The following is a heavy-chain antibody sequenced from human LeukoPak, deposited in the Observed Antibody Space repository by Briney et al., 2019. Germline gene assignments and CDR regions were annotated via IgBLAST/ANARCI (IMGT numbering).Heavy chain of an antibody. Sequence: SETLSLTCTVSGGSISSYYWSWIRQPAGKGLEWIGRIYTSGSTNYNPSLKSRVTMSVDTSKNQFSLKLSSVTAADTAVYYCARAPPNYDFWSGYYTGWYFDLWGRGTLVTVSS. CDR1: GGSISSYY. CDR2: IYTSGST. V-gene: IGHV4-4*07. D-gene: IGHD3-3*01. CDR3: ARAPPNYDFWSGYYTGWYFDL. J-gene: IGHJ2*01.